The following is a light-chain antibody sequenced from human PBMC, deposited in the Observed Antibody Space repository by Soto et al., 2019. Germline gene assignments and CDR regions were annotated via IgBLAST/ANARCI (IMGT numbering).Light chain of an antibody. CDR2: GAS. CDR1: QSVSSN. V-gene: IGKV3-15*01. CDR3: QQYNNLPPVFT. J-gene: IGKJ5*01. Sequence: EIVMTQSPATLSVSPGERATLSCRASQSVSSNLAWYQQKPGQAPRLLIYGASTRATGIPARFSGSGSGTEFTLTISSLQSEDFAVYYCQQYNNLPPVFTFGQGTRLEIK.